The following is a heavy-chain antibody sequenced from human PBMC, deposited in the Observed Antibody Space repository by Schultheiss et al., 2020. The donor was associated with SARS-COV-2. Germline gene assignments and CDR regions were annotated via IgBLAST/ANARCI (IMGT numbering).Heavy chain of an antibody. D-gene: IGHD3-10*01. CDR2: IWYDGSYK. Sequence: GASLKISCAASEFTFSSYGMHWVRQAPGKGLEWVAVIWYDGSYKYYADSVKGRFTISRDNSKNTLCLQMNSLRAEDTAVYYYARDGVVRGGGYYGMDVWGQGTTVTVSS. J-gene: IGHJ6*02. CDR1: EFTFSSYG. CDR3: ARDGVVRGGGYYGMDV. V-gene: IGHV3-33*01.